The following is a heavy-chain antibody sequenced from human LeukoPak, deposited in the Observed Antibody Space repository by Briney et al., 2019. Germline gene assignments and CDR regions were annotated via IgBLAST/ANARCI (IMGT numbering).Heavy chain of an antibody. J-gene: IGHJ3*02. V-gene: IGHV1-24*01. CDR2: FDPEDGET. CDR1: GYTLTELS. Sequence: ASVKVSCKVSGYTLTELSTHWVRQAPGKGLEWMGGFDPEDGETIYAQKFQGRVTMTEDTSTDTAYMELSRLRSGDTAVYYCATDLSGGGVVVAAWAFDIWGQGTMITVSS. D-gene: IGHD2-15*01. CDR3: ATDLSGGGVVVAAWAFDI.